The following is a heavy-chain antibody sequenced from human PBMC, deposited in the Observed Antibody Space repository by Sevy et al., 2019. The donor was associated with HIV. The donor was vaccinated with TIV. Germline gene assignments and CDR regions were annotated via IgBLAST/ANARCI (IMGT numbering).Heavy chain of an antibody. CDR3: AKALNPALESMLEVNLRTLKGFDV. CDR2: ISGAAYKT. Sequence: GGSLRLSCAASGFTFNTHAMNWVRQAPGKGLEWVSTISGAAYKTYYADSVKGRFTMSRDNSQNTLHLQMSSLRADDTAVYYCAKALNPALESMLEVNLRTLKGFDVWGQGTVVTVSS. J-gene: IGHJ3*01. CDR1: GFTFNTHA. D-gene: IGHD3-22*01. V-gene: IGHV3-23*01.